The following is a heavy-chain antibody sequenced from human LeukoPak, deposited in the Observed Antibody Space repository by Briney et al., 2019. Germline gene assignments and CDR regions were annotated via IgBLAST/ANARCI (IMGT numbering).Heavy chain of an antibody. CDR3: ARTMTTLTTHGELDL. Sequence: ASVKVSCKVSGYTLTELSMHWVRQAPGKGLEWMGGFDPEDGETIYAQKFQGRVTMTEDTSTDAAYMELSSLRSEDTAVYYCARTMTTLTTHGELDLWGQGTLVTVSS. J-gene: IGHJ5*02. V-gene: IGHV1-24*01. D-gene: IGHD4-17*01. CDR2: FDPEDGET. CDR1: GYTLTELS.